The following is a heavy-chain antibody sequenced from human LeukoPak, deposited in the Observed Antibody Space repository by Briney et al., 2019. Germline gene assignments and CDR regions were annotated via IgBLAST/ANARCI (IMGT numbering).Heavy chain of an antibody. CDR1: GYTFTSYY. J-gene: IGHJ6*02. V-gene: IGHV1-46*01. D-gene: IGHD2-15*01. Sequence: ASVTVSCKASGYTFTSYYMHWVRQAPGQGLEWMGIINPSGGSTSYAQKFQGRVTMTRDTSTSTVYMELSSLRSEDTAVYYCARDEDIVVVVAEPGGMGVWGQGTTVTVSS. CDR2: INPSGGST. CDR3: ARDEDIVVVVAEPGGMGV.